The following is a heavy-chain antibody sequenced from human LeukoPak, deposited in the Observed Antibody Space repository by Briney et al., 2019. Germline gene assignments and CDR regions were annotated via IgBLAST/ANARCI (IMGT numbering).Heavy chain of an antibody. CDR2: INPNSGGT. J-gene: IGHJ1*01. CDR1: GYTFTGYY. Sequence: GASVKVSCTASGYTFTGYYMHWVRQAPGQGLEWMGWINPNSGGTNYAQKFQGRVTMTRDTSISTAYMELSRLRSDDTAVYYCARGRVYGLGSSGSEYFQHWGQGTLVTVSS. D-gene: IGHD6-19*01. CDR3: ARGRVYGLGSSGSEYFQH. V-gene: IGHV1-2*02.